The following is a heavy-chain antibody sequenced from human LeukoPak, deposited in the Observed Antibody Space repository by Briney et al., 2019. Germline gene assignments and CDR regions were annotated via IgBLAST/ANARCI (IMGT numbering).Heavy chain of an antibody. J-gene: IGHJ4*02. Sequence: GRSLRLSCAASGFTFSSYGMHWVRQAPGKGLEWVAVISYDGSNKYYADSVKGRFTISRDNSKNTLYLQMDSLRAEDTAVYYCAKGMPVLDYWGQGTLVTVSS. CDR2: ISYDGSNK. CDR3: AKGMPVLDY. V-gene: IGHV3-30*18. CDR1: GFTFSSYG. D-gene: IGHD2-2*01.